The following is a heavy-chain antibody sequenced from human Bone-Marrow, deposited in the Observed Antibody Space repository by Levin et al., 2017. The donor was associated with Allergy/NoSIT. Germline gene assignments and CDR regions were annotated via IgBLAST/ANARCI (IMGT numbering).Heavy chain of an antibody. D-gene: IGHD4-17*01. J-gene: IGHJ6*02. Sequence: SCAASGFTFDDYAMHWVRQAPGKGLEWVSSITWNSGTVGYEDSVRGRFTISRDNAKNALYLQMNSLRVEDTALYYCAKNRVTTTPNYYYGMDVWGQGTMVTVS. CDR2: ITWNSGTV. V-gene: IGHV3-9*01. CDR1: GFTFDDYA. CDR3: AKNRVTTTPNYYYGMDV.